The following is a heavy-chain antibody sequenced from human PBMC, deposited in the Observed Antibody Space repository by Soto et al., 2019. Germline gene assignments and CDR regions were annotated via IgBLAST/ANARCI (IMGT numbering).Heavy chain of an antibody. CDR2: ISAYNGNT. Sequence: QVPLVQSGAEVKKPGASVKVSCKASGYTFTSYGISWVRQAPGQGLEWMGWISAYNGNTNYAQKLQGRVTMTTDTSTSTAYMELRSLRSDDTAVYYCARVHYDILTGYYMGYYYGMDVWGQGTTVTVSS. J-gene: IGHJ6*02. CDR1: GYTFTSYG. D-gene: IGHD3-9*01. CDR3: ARVHYDILTGYYMGYYYGMDV. V-gene: IGHV1-18*01.